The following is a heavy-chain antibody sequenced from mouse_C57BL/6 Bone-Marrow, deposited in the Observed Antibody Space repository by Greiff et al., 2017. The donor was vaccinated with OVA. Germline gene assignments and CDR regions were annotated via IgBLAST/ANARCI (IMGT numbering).Heavy chain of an antibody. CDR3: ARDAPNWGGFAY. Sequence: EVMLVESGGGLVQSGRSLRLSCATSGFTFSDFYMEWVRQAPGKGLEWIAASRNKANDYTTEYSASVKGRFIVSRDTSQSILYLQMNALRADDTAIYYWARDAPNWGGFAYWGQGTLVTVSA. CDR2: SRNKANDYTT. J-gene: IGHJ3*01. V-gene: IGHV7-1*01. D-gene: IGHD4-1*01. CDR1: GFTFSDFY.